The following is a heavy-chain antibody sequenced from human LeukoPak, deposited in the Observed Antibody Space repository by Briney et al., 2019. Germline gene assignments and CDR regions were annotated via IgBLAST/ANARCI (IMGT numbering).Heavy chain of an antibody. CDR1: GYTFTSYY. J-gene: IGHJ5*02. Sequence: GASVKVSCKASGYTFTSYYMHWVRQAPGQGLEWMGIINPSGGSTSYAQKFQGRVTMTRDTSTSTVYMELSGLRSEDTAVYYCARDLPARSGYPKNWFDPWGQGTLVTVSS. V-gene: IGHV1-46*01. D-gene: IGHD3-3*01. CDR3: ARDLPARSGYPKNWFDP. CDR2: INPSGGST.